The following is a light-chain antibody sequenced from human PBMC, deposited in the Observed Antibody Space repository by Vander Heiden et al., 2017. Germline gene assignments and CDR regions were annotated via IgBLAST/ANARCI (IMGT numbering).Light chain of an antibody. Sequence: EIVLTQSPGTLSLSPGERATLSCRASQSVTTHLAWYQQKPGQAPRLIIYDTSYRATGIPASFSGSGSGTDFTLTISSLEPEDFAVYYCQQRNNWWTFGQGTKVEIK. CDR3: QQRNNWWT. J-gene: IGKJ1*01. V-gene: IGKV3-11*01. CDR2: DTS. CDR1: QSVTTH.